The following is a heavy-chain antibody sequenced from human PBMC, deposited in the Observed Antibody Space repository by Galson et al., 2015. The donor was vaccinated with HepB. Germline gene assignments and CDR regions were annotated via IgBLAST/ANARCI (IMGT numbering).Heavy chain of an antibody. CDR1: GYTFSDYY. D-gene: IGHD1-1*01. V-gene: IGHV1-2*04. CDR3: ARGDEGTIGSDY. Sequence: SVKVSCKASGYTFSDYYMNWVRQAPGQGLEWMGWINTETGGTNYAQKFEGWVTMTRDTSISTAYLELRSRKSDDTAVYYCARGDEGTIGSDYGGQGTLGTGPS. CDR2: INTETGGT. J-gene: IGHJ4*02.